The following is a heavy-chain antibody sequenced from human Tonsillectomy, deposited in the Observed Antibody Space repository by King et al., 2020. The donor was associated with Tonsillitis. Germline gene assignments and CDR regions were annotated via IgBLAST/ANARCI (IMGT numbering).Heavy chain of an antibody. D-gene: IGHD2-15*01. CDR3: VKDCSGGSCYSDYFDS. CDR1: GFTFSSYA. Sequence: VQLVESGGGLVQPGGSLRLSCSASGFTFSSYAMHWVRQAPGKGLEWVSAISRNGGTTYYTDSVKGRFTFSRDNSKNTLYLQMSGPRAEDTAVYFCVKDCSGGSCYSDYFDSWGQGTLVTVSS. J-gene: IGHJ4*02. CDR2: ISRNGGTT. V-gene: IGHV3-64D*06.